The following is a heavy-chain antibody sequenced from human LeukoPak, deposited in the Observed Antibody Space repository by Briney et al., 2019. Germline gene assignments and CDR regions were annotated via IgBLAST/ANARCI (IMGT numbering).Heavy chain of an antibody. D-gene: IGHD6-19*01. CDR3: VTHVASSGWYYFDY. CDR1: GYSFTNYW. V-gene: IGHV5-51*01. CDR2: IYPGDSDT. J-gene: IGHJ4*02. Sequence: ESLKISCKGSGYSFTNYWIGWVRQMPGKGLEWMGIIYPGDSDTRYSPSFQGQVTISADKSISTAYLQWSSLKASDTAMYYCVTHVASSGWYYFDYWGQGTLVTVSS.